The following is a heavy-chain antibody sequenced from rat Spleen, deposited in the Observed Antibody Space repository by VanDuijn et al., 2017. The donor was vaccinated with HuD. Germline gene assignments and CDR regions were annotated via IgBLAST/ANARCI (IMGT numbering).Heavy chain of an antibody. CDR2: INYEGSKT. CDR3: TRGGFYRH. D-gene: IGHD1-2*01. Sequence: EVKLVESGGGLVQPGRSLKLSCAASGFTFSSFPMAWVRQAPKKGLEWVATINYEGSKTYHRDSVKGRFTISRDNSKRTLYLQMNSLRSEDTATYYCTRGGFYRHWGQGVMVTVSS. J-gene: IGHJ2*01. V-gene: IGHV5-46*01. CDR1: GFTFSSFP.